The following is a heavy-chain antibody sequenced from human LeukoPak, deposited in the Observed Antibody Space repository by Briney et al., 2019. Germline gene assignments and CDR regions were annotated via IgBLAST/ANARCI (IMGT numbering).Heavy chain of an antibody. CDR1: GFTFDDYA. V-gene: IGHV3-9*01. CDR3: AKYSSGYSSGWYDY. Sequence: QAGGSLRLSCAASGFTFDDYAMHWVRQAPGKGLEWVSGISWNSGSIGYADSVKGRFTISRDNAKNSLYLQMNSLRAEDTALYYCAKYSSGYSSGWYDYWGQGTLVTVSS. CDR2: ISWNSGSI. D-gene: IGHD6-19*01. J-gene: IGHJ4*02.